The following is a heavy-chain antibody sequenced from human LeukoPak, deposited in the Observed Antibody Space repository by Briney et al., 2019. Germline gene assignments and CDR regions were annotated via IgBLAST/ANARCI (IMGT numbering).Heavy chain of an antibody. D-gene: IGHD3-22*01. Sequence: SGGSLRLSCAASGFTFSSYAMSWVRQAPGKGLEWVSGISGSGGSTYYADSVKGRFTISRDNSKNTLYLQMNSLRAEDTAVYYCANSPSTTYYYDSSGVWGQGTMVTVSS. CDR1: GFTFSSYA. J-gene: IGHJ3*01. CDR3: ANSPSTTYYYDSSGV. V-gene: IGHV3-23*01. CDR2: ISGSGGST.